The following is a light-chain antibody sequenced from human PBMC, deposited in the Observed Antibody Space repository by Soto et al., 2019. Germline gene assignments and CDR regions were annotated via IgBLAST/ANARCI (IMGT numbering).Light chain of an antibody. Sequence: SPSSLSAKVGDRITITCRASRDLGSDLSWYQQKPGKAPTLLIYAASNLQSGVPSRFRGSRSGTEFTLTVSCLQPEDFATYYCLQDPDVLWTFGEGTIVDVK. CDR3: LQDPDVLWT. J-gene: IGKJ1*01. CDR2: AAS. V-gene: IGKV1-6*02. CDR1: RDLGSD.